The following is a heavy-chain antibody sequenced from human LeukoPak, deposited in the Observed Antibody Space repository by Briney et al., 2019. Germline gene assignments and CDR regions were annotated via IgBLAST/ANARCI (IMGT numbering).Heavy chain of an antibody. Sequence: AGSLRLSCAASGFTFTDYYMSWIRQAPGKGLEWVSYISSSGSTIYYADSVKGRFTISRDNPKNSLYLQMNSLRAEDTAVYYCARDAFYGDYPDYWGQGTLVTVSS. CDR3: ARDAFYGDYPDY. D-gene: IGHD4-17*01. CDR1: GFTFTDYY. CDR2: ISSSGSTI. J-gene: IGHJ4*02. V-gene: IGHV3-11*04.